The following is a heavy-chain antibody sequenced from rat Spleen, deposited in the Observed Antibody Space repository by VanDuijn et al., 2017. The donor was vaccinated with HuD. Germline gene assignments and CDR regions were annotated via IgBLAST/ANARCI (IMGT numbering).Heavy chain of an antibody. J-gene: IGHJ3*01. D-gene: IGHD1-6*01. CDR3: ARSEGTHYYLPFAD. Sequence: EVQLQESGPGLVKPSQSLSLTCSVTGYSITNSYRWNWIRKFPGNKLEWMGYINSAGNTNYNPSLKSRISISRDTSKNQFFLQVNSLSTEDTATYYCARSEGTHYYLPFADWGQGTLVTVSS. V-gene: IGHV3-3*01. CDR1: GYSITNSYR. CDR2: INSAGNT.